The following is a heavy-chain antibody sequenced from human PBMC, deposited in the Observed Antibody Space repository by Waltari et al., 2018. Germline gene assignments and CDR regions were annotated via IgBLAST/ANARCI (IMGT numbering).Heavy chain of an antibody. V-gene: IGHV4-38-2*01. CDR3: ARLDIVATSFDY. Sequence: QVQLQESGPGLVKPSETLSLTCAVSGYSISSGYYWGWIRQPPGKGLEWIGSIYHSGSTYYNPSLKGRVTISVDTSKNQFSLKLSSVTAADTAVYYCARLDIVATSFDYWGQGTLVTVSS. CDR2: IYHSGST. J-gene: IGHJ4*02. D-gene: IGHD5-12*01. CDR1: GYSISSGYY.